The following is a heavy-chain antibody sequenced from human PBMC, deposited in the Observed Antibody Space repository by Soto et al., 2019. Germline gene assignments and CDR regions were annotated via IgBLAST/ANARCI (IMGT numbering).Heavy chain of an antibody. V-gene: IGHV4-59*13. D-gene: IGHD3-3*01. CDR1: GCSISAYY. CDR3: AIADFWRTFDP. J-gene: IGHJ5*02. Sequence: SETLSLTCSVSGCSISAYYWSWIRQPPGKGLEWIGYISYTGSTNYNPSLKSRVTISVDTSKNQFSLNLTSVTAADTAVYYCAIADFWRTFDPWGQGTLVTVSS. CDR2: ISYTGST.